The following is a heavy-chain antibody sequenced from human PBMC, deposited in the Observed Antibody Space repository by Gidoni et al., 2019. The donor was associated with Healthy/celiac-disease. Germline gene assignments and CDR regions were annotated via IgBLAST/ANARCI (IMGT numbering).Heavy chain of an antibody. CDR2: ISSSSSYI. V-gene: IGHV3-21*01. CDR1: GFTFSSYS. D-gene: IGHD5-12*01. Sequence: EVQLMESGGGLVKPGGALRLSCAASGFTFSSYSMNWVRQAPGKGLEWVSSISSSSSYIYYAGSVNGRFTISRDTAKNSLYLQMNSLRAEDTAVYYCAREDRRDGYNYFDYWGQGTLVTVSS. J-gene: IGHJ4*02. CDR3: AREDRRDGYNYFDY.